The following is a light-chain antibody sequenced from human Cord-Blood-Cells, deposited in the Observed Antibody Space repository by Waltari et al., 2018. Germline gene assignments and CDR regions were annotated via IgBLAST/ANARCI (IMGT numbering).Light chain of an antibody. CDR3: AAWDDSLSGRV. V-gene: IGLV1-47*01. CDR2: RNN. J-gene: IGLJ3*02. CDR1: SSNIGSNY. Sequence: QSVLTQPPSASGTPGKRVTISCSGSSSNIGSNYVYWYQQLPGTAPKRLIYRNNQRPSGVPYRFSGSKSGTSASLASSGLRSEDEADYYCAAWDDSLSGRVFGGGTNLTAL.